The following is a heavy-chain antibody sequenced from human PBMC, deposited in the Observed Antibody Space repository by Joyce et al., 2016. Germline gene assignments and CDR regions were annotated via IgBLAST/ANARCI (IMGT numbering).Heavy chain of an antibody. D-gene: IGHD4-17*01. J-gene: IGHJ5*02. CDR2: INPSGGSP. CDR3: ARQMHDFGDYEAFDP. V-gene: IGHV1-46*01. Sequence: VRQAPGQGLEWMGIINPSGGSPTYAPKFRDRVTMTRDTSKTTVYLEMSSLRPEDTAVYYCARQMHDFGDYEAFDPWGQGTL.